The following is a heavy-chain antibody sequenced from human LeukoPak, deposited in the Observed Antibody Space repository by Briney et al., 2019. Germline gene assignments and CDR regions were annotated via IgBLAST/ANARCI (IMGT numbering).Heavy chain of an antibody. J-gene: IGHJ4*02. CDR3: AREPDYRSSSRHFDY. V-gene: IGHV1-69*01. D-gene: IGHD4-11*01. CDR2: IIPIFGTA. CDR1: GGTFSSYA. Sequence: GASVTVSFKSSGGTFSSYAISWVRQAPGQGLEWMGGIIPIFGTANYAQKFQGRVTITADESTSTAYMELSSLRSEDTAVYYCAREPDYRSSSRHFDYWGQGTLVTVSS.